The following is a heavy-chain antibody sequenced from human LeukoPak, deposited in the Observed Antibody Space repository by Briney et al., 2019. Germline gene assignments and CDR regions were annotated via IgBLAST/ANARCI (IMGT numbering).Heavy chain of an antibody. CDR3: ARDIYSGYAGFDY. Sequence: ASVKVSCKASGYTFTSYGXSXXXXXXGQGXXWXGWISAYNGNTNYAQKLQGRVTMTTDTSTSTAYMELRSLRSDDTAVYYCARDIYSGYAGFDYWGQGTLVTVSS. J-gene: IGHJ4*02. CDR1: GYTFTSYG. V-gene: IGHV1-18*01. D-gene: IGHD5-12*01. CDR2: ISAYNGNT.